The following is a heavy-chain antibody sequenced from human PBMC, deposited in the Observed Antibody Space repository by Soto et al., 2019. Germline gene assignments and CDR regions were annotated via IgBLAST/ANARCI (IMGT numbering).Heavy chain of an antibody. CDR3: AKDEAGSAAADYYFDY. D-gene: IGHD6-13*01. CDR1: GFTLDDYA. J-gene: IGHJ4*02. CDR2: ISWDGGST. Sequence: LRLSCAASGFTLDDYAMHWVRQAPGKGLEWVSLISWDGGSTYYADSVKGRFTISRDNSKNSLYLQMNSLRAEDTALYYCAKDEAGSAAADYYFDYWGQGTLVTVSS. V-gene: IGHV3-43D*04.